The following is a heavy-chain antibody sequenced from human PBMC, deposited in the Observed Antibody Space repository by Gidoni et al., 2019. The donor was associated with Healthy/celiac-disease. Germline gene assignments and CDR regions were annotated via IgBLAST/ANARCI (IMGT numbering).Heavy chain of an antibody. D-gene: IGHD3-22*01. Sequence: QVQLVESGGGLVKPGGSLRLSCAASGFTCSDYYMCWIRQAPGKGLEWVSYISSSSSYTNYADSVKGRFTISRDNAKNSLYLQMNSLRAEDTAVYYCASPYYYDSSGYYPLVYWGQGTLVTVSS. V-gene: IGHV3-11*06. CDR2: ISSSSSYT. CDR3: ASPYYYDSSGYYPLVY. CDR1: GFTCSDYY. J-gene: IGHJ4*02.